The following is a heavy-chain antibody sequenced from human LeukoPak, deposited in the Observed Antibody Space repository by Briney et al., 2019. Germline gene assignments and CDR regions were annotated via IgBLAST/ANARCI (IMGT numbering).Heavy chain of an antibody. Sequence: SETLSLTCTVSGGSISSHYWSWIRQPPGKGLEWIGYIYYSGSTNYNPSLKSRVTISVDTSKNQFSLKLSSVTAADTAVYYCARGGSFDYWGQGTLVTVSS. V-gene: IGHV4-59*11. D-gene: IGHD6-25*01. J-gene: IGHJ4*02. CDR2: IYYSGST. CDR1: GGSISSHY. CDR3: ARGGSFDY.